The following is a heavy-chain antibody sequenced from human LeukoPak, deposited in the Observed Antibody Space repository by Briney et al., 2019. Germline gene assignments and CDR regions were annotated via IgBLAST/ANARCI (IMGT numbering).Heavy chain of an antibody. V-gene: IGHV1-46*01. J-gene: IGHJ4*02. CDR1: GYTFTSYY. Sequence: ASVKVSCKASGYTFTSYYMHWVRQAPGQGLEWMGIINPSGGSTSYAQKFQGRVTMTRDTSISTAYMELSRLRSDDTAVYYCARRLSSLVDYWGQGTLVTVSS. CDR2: INPSGGST. D-gene: IGHD2-15*01. CDR3: ARRLSSLVDY.